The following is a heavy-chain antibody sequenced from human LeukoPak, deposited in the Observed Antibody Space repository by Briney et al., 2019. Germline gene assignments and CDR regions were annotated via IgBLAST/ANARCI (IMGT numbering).Heavy chain of an antibody. CDR2: IYYSGST. Sequence: SETLSLTRTVSGGSISSYYWSWIRQPPGKGLEWIGYIYYSGSTNYNPSLKSRVTISVDTSKNQFSLKLSSVTAADTAVYYCARAGSNYAYYYYGMDVWGQGTTVTVSS. D-gene: IGHD4-11*01. J-gene: IGHJ6*02. V-gene: IGHV4-59*01. CDR3: ARAGSNYAYYYYGMDV. CDR1: GGSISSYY.